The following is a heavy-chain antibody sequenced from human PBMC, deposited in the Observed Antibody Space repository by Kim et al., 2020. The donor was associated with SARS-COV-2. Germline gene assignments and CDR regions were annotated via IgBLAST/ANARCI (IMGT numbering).Heavy chain of an antibody. CDR1: GFSSRFTFSDSW. J-gene: IGHJ6*02. CDR3: TTDQKHV. CDR2: VKNKATGGTA. V-gene: IGHV3-15*01. Sequence: GGSLRLSCTSFGFSSRFTFSDSWMTWVRQAPGKGLEWVGRVKNKATGGTADYGAPVKGRFTISRDDSRNTLYLQMDSLEVDDTGVYYCTTDQKHVWGRGTTVTVSS.